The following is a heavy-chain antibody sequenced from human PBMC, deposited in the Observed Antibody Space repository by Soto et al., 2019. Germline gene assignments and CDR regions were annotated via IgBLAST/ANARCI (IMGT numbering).Heavy chain of an antibody. CDR2: FIPIFGTA. CDR1: GGTFSSYA. Sequence: QVQLVQSGAEVKKPGSSVKVSCKASGGTFSSYAISWVRQAPGQGLEWMGGFIPIFGTADDAQKFQGRVTMTADESTSTAYMELSSLRSKDTAVYYCAGAYYYDSSGYHHALDIWGQGTMVTVSS. J-gene: IGHJ3*02. CDR3: AGAYYYDSSGYHHALDI. V-gene: IGHV1-69*01. D-gene: IGHD3-22*01.